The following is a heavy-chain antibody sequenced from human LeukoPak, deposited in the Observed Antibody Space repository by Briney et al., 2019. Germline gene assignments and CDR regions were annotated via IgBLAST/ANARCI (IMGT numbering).Heavy chain of an antibody. D-gene: IGHD3-10*01. Sequence: PGGSLRLSCAASGFTFRNYVMHWVRQAPGKGLEWVAVTSSGLNVKLYADSVKGRFTISRDNSRSTLYLQMNSLRPEDTAIYYCAREGYYGSGSPPSLYFDYWGQGTLVTVSS. CDR3: AREGYYGSGSPPSLYFDY. CDR2: TSSGLNVK. J-gene: IGHJ4*02. CDR1: GFTFRNYV. V-gene: IGHV3-30-3*01.